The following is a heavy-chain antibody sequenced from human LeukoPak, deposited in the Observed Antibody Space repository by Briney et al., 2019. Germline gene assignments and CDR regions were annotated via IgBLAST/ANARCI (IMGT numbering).Heavy chain of an antibody. J-gene: IGHJ4*02. D-gene: IGHD5-12*01. V-gene: IGHV3-64D*09. Sequence: GGSLRLSCAASGFTFSSYGMSWVRQAPGKGLEYVSAISSNGGSTYYADSVKGRFTISRDNSKNTLYLQMSSLRAEDTAVYYCVKDRSIVATILLYWGQGTLVTVSS. CDR3: VKDRSIVATILLY. CDR1: GFTFSSYG. CDR2: ISSNGGST.